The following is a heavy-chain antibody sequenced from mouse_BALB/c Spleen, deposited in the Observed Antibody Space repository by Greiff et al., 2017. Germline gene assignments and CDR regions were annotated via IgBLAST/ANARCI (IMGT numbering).Heavy chain of an antibody. Sequence: VQLQQSGPELVKPGASVKIPCKASGYTFTDYNMDWVKQSHGKSLEWIGDINPNNGGTIYNQKFKGKATLTVDKSSSTAYMELRSLTSEDTAVYYCARPLSGWFAYWGQGTLVTVSA. J-gene: IGHJ3*01. CDR1: GYTFTDYN. V-gene: IGHV1-18*01. CDR3: ARPLSGWFAY. CDR2: INPNNGGT.